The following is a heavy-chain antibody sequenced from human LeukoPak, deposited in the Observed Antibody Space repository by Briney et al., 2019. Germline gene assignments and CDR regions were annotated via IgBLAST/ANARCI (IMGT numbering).Heavy chain of an antibody. D-gene: IGHD5-24*01. V-gene: IGHV4-34*01. CDR3: ARGGDGYSDP. J-gene: IGHJ5*02. Sequence: SETLSLTCAVYGGSFSGYYWSWIRQPPGKGLEWIGEINHSGSTNYNPSLKSRVTISVDTSKNQFSLKLSSVTAADTAVYYCARGGDGYSDPWGQGTLVTVSS. CDR1: GGSFSGYY. CDR2: INHSGST.